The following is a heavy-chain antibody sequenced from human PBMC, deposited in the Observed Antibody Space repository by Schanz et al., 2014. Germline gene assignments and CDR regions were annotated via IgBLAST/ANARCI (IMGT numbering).Heavy chain of an antibody. J-gene: IGHJ4*02. CDR3: AKVRYSSGWRGDYFDE. CDR1: RFTVTNAW. Sequence: EAHLVESGGGLVKPGGSLTLSCAASRFTVTNAWMSWVRQAPGKGLEWVSAILGLASTTYYADSVKGRFTISRDNSKNTLYLQMNTLRAEDTAVYYCAKVRYSSGWRGDYFDEWGQGTLVTVSS. V-gene: IGHV3-23*04. D-gene: IGHD6-25*01. CDR2: ILGLASTT.